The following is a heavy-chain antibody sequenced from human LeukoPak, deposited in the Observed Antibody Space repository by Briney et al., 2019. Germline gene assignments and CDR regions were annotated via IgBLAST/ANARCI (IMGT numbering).Heavy chain of an antibody. J-gene: IGHJ4*02. Sequence: GGSLRLSCAASGFTLSNYAMHWVRQTPGKGLEWVSGIRESGGGTFYTDSVKGRFTISRDNSKNTLYLQMNSLRAEDTAVYYCAKRGIVVRGVFPIGFHKEAYYFDSWGQGTLVTVSS. D-gene: IGHD3-10*01. CDR1: GFTLSNYA. CDR3: AKRGIVVRGVFPIGFHKEAYYFDS. CDR2: IRESGGGT. V-gene: IGHV3-23*01.